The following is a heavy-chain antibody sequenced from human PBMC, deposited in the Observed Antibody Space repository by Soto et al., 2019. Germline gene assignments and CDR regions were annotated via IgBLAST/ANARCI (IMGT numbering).Heavy chain of an antibody. D-gene: IGHD3-22*01. CDR3: ARDLGLGYYDSSGYHAFDI. CDR2: IIPILGIA. V-gene: IGHV1-69*08. CDR1: GGTFSSYT. Sequence: QVQLVQSGAEVKKPGSSVKVSCKASGGTFSSYTISWVRQAPGQGLEWMGRIIPILGIANYAQKFQGRVTIRADKSTSTANMELSSLRSEDTAVYYCARDLGLGYYDSSGYHAFDIWGQGTMVTVSS. J-gene: IGHJ3*02.